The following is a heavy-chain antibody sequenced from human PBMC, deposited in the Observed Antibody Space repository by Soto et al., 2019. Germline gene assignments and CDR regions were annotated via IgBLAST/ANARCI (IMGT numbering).Heavy chain of an antibody. V-gene: IGHV1-2*04. Sequence: ASVKVSCKASGYTFTGYYMHWVRQAPGQGLEWMGWINPNSGGTNYAQKFQGWVTMTRDTSISTAYMELSRLRSDDTAVYYCARASLDDSSGYYWRPTEYYFDYWGQGNLVTVSS. CDR1: GYTFTGYY. J-gene: IGHJ4*02. D-gene: IGHD3-22*01. CDR2: INPNSGGT. CDR3: ARASLDDSSGYYWRPTEYYFDY.